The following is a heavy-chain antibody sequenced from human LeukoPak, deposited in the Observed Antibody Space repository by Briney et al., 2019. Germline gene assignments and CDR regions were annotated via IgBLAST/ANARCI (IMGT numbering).Heavy chain of an antibody. CDR1: GFTFSSYA. CDR3: ARRGDGGRSFDY. Sequence: GGSLRLSCAASGFTFSSYAMHWVRQAPGKGLEWVAVISYDGSNKYYADSVTGRFTISRDNSKNTLFLQMNSLRAEDTAVYYCARRGDGGRSFDYWGQGTLVTVSS. D-gene: IGHD4-23*01. J-gene: IGHJ4*02. CDR2: ISYDGSNK. V-gene: IGHV3-30*14.